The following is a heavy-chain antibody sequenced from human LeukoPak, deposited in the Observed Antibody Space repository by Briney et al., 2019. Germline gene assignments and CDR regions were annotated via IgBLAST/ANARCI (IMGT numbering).Heavy chain of an antibody. D-gene: IGHD5-18*01. Sequence: PSETLSLTCTVSGGSISSYYWSWIRQPAGKGLEWIGRIYTSGSTNYNPSLKSGVTISVDTSKNQFSLKLSSVTAADTAVYYCARVKRGYSYGPLEYYYFSMDVWGKGTTVTVSS. J-gene: IGHJ6*03. CDR3: ARVKRGYSYGPLEYYYFSMDV. CDR2: IYTSGST. CDR1: GGSISSYY. V-gene: IGHV4-4*07.